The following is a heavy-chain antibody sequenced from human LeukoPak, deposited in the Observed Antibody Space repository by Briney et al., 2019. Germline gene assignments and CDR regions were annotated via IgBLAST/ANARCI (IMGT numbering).Heavy chain of an antibody. Sequence: PSETLSLTCTVSGGSIRSGGYYWSWIRQPPGKGLEWIGYIYYGGSTNYNPSLKSRLSISLDTSKNQFSLKLSSVTAADTAVYYCARHPGGLQDWLDPWGQGTLVTVSS. CDR2: IYYGGST. D-gene: IGHD2-15*01. CDR3: ARHPGGLQDWLDP. CDR1: GGSIRSGGYY. V-gene: IGHV4-61*08. J-gene: IGHJ5*02.